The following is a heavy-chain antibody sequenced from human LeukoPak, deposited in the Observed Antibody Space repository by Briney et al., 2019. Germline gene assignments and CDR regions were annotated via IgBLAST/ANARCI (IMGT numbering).Heavy chain of an antibody. Sequence: GGSLRLSCGASGFTFSSNAMSWVRQAPGKGLEWVSALSGGGDSTYYADSVKGRLTISRDNSKNTLYLQMNSLRAEDTAVYYCTKRPFSGYFDYWGQGTLVTVSS. J-gene: IGHJ4*02. CDR3: TKRPFSGYFDY. D-gene: IGHD6-25*01. CDR2: LSGGGDST. CDR1: GFTFSSNA. V-gene: IGHV3-23*01.